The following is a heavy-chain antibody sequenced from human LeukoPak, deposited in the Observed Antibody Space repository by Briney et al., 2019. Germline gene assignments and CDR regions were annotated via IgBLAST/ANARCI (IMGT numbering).Heavy chain of an antibody. Sequence: ASVKVSCKASGYTFTSYGISWVRQAPGQGLEWMGWISAYNGNTNYAQKLQGRVTMSTDTSTSTAYMELRSLRSDDTAVYYCARVDYYYDSSGTRFDPWGQGTLVTVSS. CDR3: ARVDYYYDSSGTRFDP. J-gene: IGHJ5*02. CDR1: GYTFTSYG. V-gene: IGHV1-18*01. CDR2: ISAYNGNT. D-gene: IGHD3-22*01.